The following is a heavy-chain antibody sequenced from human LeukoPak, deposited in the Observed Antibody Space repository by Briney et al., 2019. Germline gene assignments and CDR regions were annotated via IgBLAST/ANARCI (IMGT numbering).Heavy chain of an antibody. CDR1: GGSISSYY. CDR3: ARVSGGSGDRNMDV. Sequence: SETLSLTCTVSGGSISSYYWSWIRQPPGKGLEWIGYIYYSGSTNYNPSLKSRVTISVDTSKNQFSLKLSSVTAADTAVYYCARVSGGSGDRNMDVWGQGTTVTVSS. J-gene: IGHJ6*02. CDR2: IYYSGST. V-gene: IGHV4-59*01. D-gene: IGHD3-10*01.